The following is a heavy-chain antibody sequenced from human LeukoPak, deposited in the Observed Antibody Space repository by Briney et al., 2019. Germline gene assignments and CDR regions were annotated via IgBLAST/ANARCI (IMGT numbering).Heavy chain of an antibody. D-gene: IGHD6-13*01. J-gene: IGHJ4*02. CDR1: GGSFSGYY. CDR3: ASSPAGDYDY. V-gene: IGHV4-34*01. CDR2: INHSGST. Sequence: PSETLSLTCAVYGGSFSGYYWSWIRQPPGKGLEWIGEINHSGSTNYNPSLKSRVTISVDTSKNQFSLKLSSVTAADTAVYYCASSPAGDYDYCGQGTLVTVSS.